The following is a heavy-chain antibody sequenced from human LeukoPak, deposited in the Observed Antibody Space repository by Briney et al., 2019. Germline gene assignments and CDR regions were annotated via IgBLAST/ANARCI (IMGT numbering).Heavy chain of an antibody. CDR3: ARVLLWFGEPTRGMDV. CDR1: GFTFSSYA. V-gene: IGHV3-30*04. CDR2: ISYDGSNK. J-gene: IGHJ6*02. D-gene: IGHD3-10*01. Sequence: PGGSLRLSCAASGFTFSSYAMHWVRQAPGKGLEWVAVISYDGSNKYYADSVKGRFTISRDNSKNTLYLQMNSLRAEDTAVYYCARVLLWFGEPTRGMDVWGQGTTVTVSS.